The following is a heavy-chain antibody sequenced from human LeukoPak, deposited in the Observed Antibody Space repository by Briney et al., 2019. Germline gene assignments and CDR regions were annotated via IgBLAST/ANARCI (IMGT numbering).Heavy chain of an antibody. D-gene: IGHD4-17*01. CDR3: AREAVGDYDRYYYYYYMDV. CDR1: GFTFSSYW. V-gene: IGHV3-7*01. J-gene: IGHJ6*03. CDR2: IKQDGSEK. Sequence: PGGSLRLSCAASGFTFSSYWMSWVRQAPGKGLEWVANIKQDGSEKYYVDSVKGRFTISRDNAKNSLYLQMNSLRAEDTAVYYCAREAVGDYDRYYYYYYMDVWGKGTTVTVSS.